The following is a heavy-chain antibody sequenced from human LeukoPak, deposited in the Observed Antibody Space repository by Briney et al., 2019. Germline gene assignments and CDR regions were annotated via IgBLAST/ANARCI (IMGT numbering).Heavy chain of an antibody. CDR3: ARAPSEIGGYFPEYFRH. V-gene: IGHV3-74*01. CDR2: IKSDGST. J-gene: IGHJ1*01. D-gene: IGHD3-22*01. Sequence: GGSLRLSCAASGFTFSSDWMHWVRQAPGKGLAWVSRIKSDGSTRYADSVKGRFTISRDNAKNTVSLQMNSLRAEDTGVYYCARAPSEIGGYFPEYFRHWGQGTLVTVSP. CDR1: GFTFSSDW.